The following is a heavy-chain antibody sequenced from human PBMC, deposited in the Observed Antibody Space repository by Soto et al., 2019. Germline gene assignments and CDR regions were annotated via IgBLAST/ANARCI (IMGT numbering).Heavy chain of an antibody. CDR2: VNGDGSGA. CDR1: GFTFSNYW. Sequence: EVQLVESGGGLVQPGGSLRLSCVVSGFTFSNYWMHWVRQAPGKGLVWVSRVNGDGSGAIYADSVKGRFTVSRDNAKNTLYLQMNSLRAEDSAVYYCARREYDDVTGYRLDYWGQGTRVTVSS. CDR3: ARREYDDVTGYRLDY. D-gene: IGHD3-9*01. V-gene: IGHV3-74*01. J-gene: IGHJ4*02.